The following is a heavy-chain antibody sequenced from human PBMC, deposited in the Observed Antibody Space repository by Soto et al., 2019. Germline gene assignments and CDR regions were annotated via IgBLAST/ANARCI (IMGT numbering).Heavy chain of an antibody. Sequence: PWETLSLTCGVSGGSISSGAYSWSWIRQPPGKGLEWIGYLYHGGATYSNPSLKNRVTISGDWSKNQFSLKLNSVTAADTAVYYCARAFTAMGIFDYWGPGILVTVSS. CDR2: LYHGGAT. V-gene: IGHV4-30-2*01. J-gene: IGHJ4*02. CDR3: ARAFTAMGIFDY. CDR1: GGSISSGAYS. D-gene: IGHD5-18*01.